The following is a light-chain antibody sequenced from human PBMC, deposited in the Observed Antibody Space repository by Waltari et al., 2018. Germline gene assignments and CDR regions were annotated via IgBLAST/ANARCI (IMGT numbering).Light chain of an antibody. CDR1: QTIRST. Sequence: EIVMTQSPATVSVSPGERVTLSCRASQTIRSTFLAWYQQKPGQAPSLLIHGVSSRASGIPARFSASGSGTEFTLTISSLQSEDFAAYYCQQYSDWPLTFGGGTKVEIK. J-gene: IGKJ4*01. CDR3: QQYSDWPLT. V-gene: IGKV3-15*01. CDR2: GVS.